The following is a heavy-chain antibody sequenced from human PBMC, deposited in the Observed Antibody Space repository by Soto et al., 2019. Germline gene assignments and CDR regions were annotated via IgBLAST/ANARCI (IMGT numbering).Heavy chain of an antibody. CDR1: SDSIAGENW. J-gene: IGHJ4*02. CDR2: VFHTGGT. D-gene: IGHD3-22*01. Sequence: QVQLQESGPGLVKPSETLSLTCTVSSDSIAGENWWSWVRQPPGLGLVWIGEVFHTGGTNYNPSLKSRVTMAVDKSTDQFSLKLISATASDTAVYYSARVFSSGSGLMYYFDFWGQGTLGSVSS. CDR3: ARVFSSGSGLMYYFDF. V-gene: IGHV4-4*02.